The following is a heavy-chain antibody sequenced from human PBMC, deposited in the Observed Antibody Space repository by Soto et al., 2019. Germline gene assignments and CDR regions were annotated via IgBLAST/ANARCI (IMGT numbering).Heavy chain of an antibody. CDR3: ASLMSSGYYYGRAV. J-gene: IGHJ6*02. CDR2: IIPILGIA. V-gene: IGHV1-69*02. CDR1: GGTFSSYT. Sequence: QVQLVQSGAEVKKPGSSVKVSCKASGGTFSSYTISWVRQAPGQGLEWMGRIIPILGIANYAQKFQGRVTITADKSSSTAYMELRSLRSEDTAVYYCASLMSSGYYYGRAVWGQGTTVTVSS. D-gene: IGHD3-10*01.